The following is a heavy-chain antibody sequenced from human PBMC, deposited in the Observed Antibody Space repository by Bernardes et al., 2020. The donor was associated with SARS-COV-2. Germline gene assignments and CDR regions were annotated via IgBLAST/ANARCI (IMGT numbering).Heavy chain of an antibody. J-gene: IGHJ5*02. CDR2: IYHSGST. CDR1: GGSISSSNW. V-gene: IGHV4-4*02. Sequence: ETLSLTCAVSGGSISSSNWWSWVRQPPGKGLEWIGEIYHSGSTNYNPSLKSRVTISVDKSKNQFSLKVSSVTAADTAVYYCARVGRDILTGTNWFDPWGQGTLVTVSS. CDR3: ARVGRDILTGTNWFDP. D-gene: IGHD3-9*01.